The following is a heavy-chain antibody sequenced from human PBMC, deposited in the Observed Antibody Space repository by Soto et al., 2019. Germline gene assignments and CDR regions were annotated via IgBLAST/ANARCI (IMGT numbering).Heavy chain of an antibody. J-gene: IGHJ5*02. CDR1: GGTFSSYA. CDR2: IIPIFGTA. Sequence: SVKVSCKASGGTFSSYAISWVRQAPGQGLEWMGGIIPIFGTANYAQKFQGRVTITADESTSTAYMELSSLRSEDTAVYYCARDRAGTTTGWFDPWGQGTLVTVSS. V-gene: IGHV1-69*13. CDR3: ARDRAGTTTGWFDP. D-gene: IGHD1-7*01.